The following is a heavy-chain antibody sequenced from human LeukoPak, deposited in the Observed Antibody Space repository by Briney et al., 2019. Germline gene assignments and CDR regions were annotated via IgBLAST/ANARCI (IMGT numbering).Heavy chain of an antibody. CDR3: AKVLKYYYDSSGDHYIDY. D-gene: IGHD3-22*01. J-gene: IGHJ4*02. CDR1: SRPFKRY. V-gene: IGHV3-23*01. CDR2: ISGSGGST. Sequence: ETLSLTCAVCSRPFKRYYWSGVRQPPGKGLEWVSAISGSGGSTYYADSVKGGFTISRDNSKNTLYLQMNNLRAEDTAVYYCAKVLKYYYDSSGDHYIDYWGQGTLVTVSS.